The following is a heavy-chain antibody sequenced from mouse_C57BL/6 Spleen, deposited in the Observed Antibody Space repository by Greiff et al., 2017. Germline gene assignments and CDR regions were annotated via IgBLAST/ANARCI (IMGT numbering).Heavy chain of an antibody. CDR2: ISDGGSYT. CDR1: GFTFSSYA. J-gene: IGHJ3*01. CDR3: ARDEDYGWFAY. Sequence: EVMLVESGGGLVKPGGSLKLSCAASGFTFSSYAMSWVRQTPEKRLEWVATISDGGSYTYYPDNVKGRFTISRDNAKNNLYLQMSHLKSEDTAMYYCARDEDYGWFAYWGQGTLVTVSA. V-gene: IGHV5-4*01. D-gene: IGHD2-4*01.